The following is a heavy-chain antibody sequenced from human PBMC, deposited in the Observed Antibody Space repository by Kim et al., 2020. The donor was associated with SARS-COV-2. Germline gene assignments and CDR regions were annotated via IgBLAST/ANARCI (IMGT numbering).Heavy chain of an antibody. J-gene: IGHJ4*02. Sequence: SETLSLTCTVSGGSISSSSYYWGWIRQPPGKGLEWIGSIYYSGSTYYNPSLKSRVTISVDTSKNQFSLKLSSVTAADTAVYYCARGPAMVGLYDYWSQGT. D-gene: IGHD5-18*01. V-gene: IGHV4-39*01. CDR3: ARGPAMVGLYDY. CDR2: IYYSGST. CDR1: GGSISSSSYY.